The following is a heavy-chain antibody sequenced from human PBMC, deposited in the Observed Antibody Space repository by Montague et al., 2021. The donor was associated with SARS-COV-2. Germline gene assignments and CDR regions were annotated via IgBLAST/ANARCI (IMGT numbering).Heavy chain of an antibody. CDR3: AKRNGYNPRNWSFDY. V-gene: IGHV3-23*03. D-gene: IGHD5-24*01. J-gene: IGHJ4*02. CDR2: LYKDDRTT. CDR1: GFTFSIFA. Sequence: SLRLSCAASGFTFSIFAMSWARQAPGKGPEWISVLYKDDRTTDYAGSVKGRFTISRDNSKNTLYLQMDSLRVEDTAVYYCAKRNGYNPRNWSFDYWGRGTLVTVSS.